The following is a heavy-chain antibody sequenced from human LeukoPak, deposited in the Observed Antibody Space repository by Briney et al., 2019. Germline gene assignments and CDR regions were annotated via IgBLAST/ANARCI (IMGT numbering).Heavy chain of an antibody. J-gene: IGHJ4*02. Sequence: PGGSLRLSCAASGFTFSTYTMHWVRQAPGKGLEWVAVISYDGSNKYYADSVKGRFTISRDNSKNTLYLQMNSLRAEDTAVYYCAKEYYYGSGSYYTPSYWGQGTLVTVSS. CDR3: AKEYYYGSGSYYTPSY. D-gene: IGHD3-10*01. CDR2: ISYDGSNK. CDR1: GFTFSTYT. V-gene: IGHV3-30*04.